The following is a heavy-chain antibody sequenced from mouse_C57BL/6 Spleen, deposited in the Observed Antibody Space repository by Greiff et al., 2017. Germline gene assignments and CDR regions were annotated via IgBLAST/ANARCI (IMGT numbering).Heavy chain of an antibody. CDR3: ARLTNLDV. CDR1: GYTFTSYW. D-gene: IGHD1-3*01. V-gene: IGHV1-69*01. CDR2: IDPSDSYT. J-gene: IGHJ1*03. Sequence: QVQLQQPGAELVMPGASVKLSCKASGYTFTSYWMHWVKQRPGQGLEWIGEIDPSDSYTNYNQKFKGKSTLTVDKSSSTAYMQLSSLTSEDSAVYYCARLTNLDVWGTGTTVTVSS.